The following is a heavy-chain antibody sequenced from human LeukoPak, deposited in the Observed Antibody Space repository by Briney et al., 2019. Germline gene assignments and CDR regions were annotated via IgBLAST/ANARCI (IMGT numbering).Heavy chain of an antibody. J-gene: IGHJ4*02. Sequence: PSQTLSLTCTVSGGSFSSGSYYWSWIRQPAGQGLEWIGRIYTSGSTNYNPSLKSRVTISVDTSKNQFSLKLSSVTAADTAVYYCAAEGVVVPAAMYYWGQGTLVTVSS. V-gene: IGHV4-61*02. D-gene: IGHD2-2*01. CDR3: AAEGVVVPAAMYY. CDR2: IYTSGST. CDR1: GGSFSSGSYY.